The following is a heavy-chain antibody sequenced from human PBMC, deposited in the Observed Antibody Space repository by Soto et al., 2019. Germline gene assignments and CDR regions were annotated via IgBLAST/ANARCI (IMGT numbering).Heavy chain of an antibody. CDR3: ARDLGKHIVATIGIGFDY. D-gene: IGHD5-12*01. CDR1: GFTFSSYS. V-gene: IGHV3-48*02. CDR2: ISSSSSTI. Sequence: GGSLRLSCAASGFTFSSYSMNWVRQAPGKGLEWVSYISSSSSTIYYADSVKGRFTISRDNAKNSPYLQMNSLRDEDTAVYYCARDLGKHIVATIGIGFDYWGQGTLVTVSS. J-gene: IGHJ4*02.